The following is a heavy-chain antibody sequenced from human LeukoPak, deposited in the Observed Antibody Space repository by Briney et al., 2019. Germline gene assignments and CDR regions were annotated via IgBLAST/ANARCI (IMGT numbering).Heavy chain of an antibody. Sequence: PSQTLSLTCTVSGASISSYYWSWLRQPPGKGLEWIGTIYHSGSSGTTYYNPSLKSRVTISVDTSKNDFSLELTSVTAADTALYYCARRYTSGWCFDSWGQGTLVTVSS. V-gene: IGHV4-39*02. CDR2: IYHSGSSGTT. J-gene: IGHJ4*02. D-gene: IGHD6-19*01. CDR1: GASISSYY. CDR3: ARRYTSGWCFDS.